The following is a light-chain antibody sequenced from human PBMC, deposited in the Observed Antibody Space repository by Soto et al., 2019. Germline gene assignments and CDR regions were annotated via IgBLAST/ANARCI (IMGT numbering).Light chain of an antibody. CDR2: EVS. CDR3: SSYTSSSTPYV. CDR1: SSDVGGYNY. J-gene: IGLJ1*01. Sequence: QSALTQPASVSGSPGQSITISCTGTSSDVGGYNYVSWYQQHPGKAPKLMIYEVSNRPSGVSNRFSGSKSGNTASLTISGLQVKDEADYYCSSYTSSSTPYVFGTGTKLTVL. V-gene: IGLV2-14*01.